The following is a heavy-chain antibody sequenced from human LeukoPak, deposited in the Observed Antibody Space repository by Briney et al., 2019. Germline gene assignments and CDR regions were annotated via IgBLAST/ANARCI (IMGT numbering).Heavy chain of an antibody. CDR3: ARPRAQWLGNDGFDM. CDR2: IYYSGST. V-gene: IGHV4-59*08. Sequence: SETLSLTCTVSGGSMNNYYWTWIRQPPGKGLEWIGYIYYSGSTNYNPSLKSRVTISIDTSKNQFSLKLSSVTAADTAVYYRARPRAQWLGNDGFDMWGQGTLVTASS. J-gene: IGHJ3*02. D-gene: IGHD6-19*01. CDR1: GGSMNNYY.